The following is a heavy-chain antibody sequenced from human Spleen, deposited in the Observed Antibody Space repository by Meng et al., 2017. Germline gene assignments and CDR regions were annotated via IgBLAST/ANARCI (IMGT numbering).Heavy chain of an antibody. D-gene: IGHD3-22*01. CDR2: TYYRSKWYD. CDR1: VDSVSSNSAA. V-gene: IGHV6-1*01. CDR3: ARASDNTGYYIYGAFDI. J-gene: IGHJ3*02. Sequence: SQTLSLTCVISVDSVSSNSAAWNWIRQSPSRGLEWLGRTYYRSKWYDDYAVSVESRIIINPDTSKNQFSLQLNSVTPEDTAVYYCARASDNTGYYIYGAFDIWGQGTLVTVSS.